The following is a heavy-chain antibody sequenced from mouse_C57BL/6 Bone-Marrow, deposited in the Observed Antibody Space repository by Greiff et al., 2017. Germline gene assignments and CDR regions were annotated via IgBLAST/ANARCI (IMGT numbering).Heavy chain of an antibody. D-gene: IGHD1-1*01. CDR2: ISNGGGST. Sequence: EVMLVESGGGLVQPGGSLKLSCAASGFTFSDYYMYWVRQTPEKRLEWVAYISNGGGSTYYPDTVKGRFTISRDNAKNTLYLQMSRLKSEDTAMYYCARHPPSYYGSSYPFAYWGQGTLVTVSA. CDR1: GFTFSDYY. CDR3: ARHPPSYYGSSYPFAY. J-gene: IGHJ3*01. V-gene: IGHV5-12*01.